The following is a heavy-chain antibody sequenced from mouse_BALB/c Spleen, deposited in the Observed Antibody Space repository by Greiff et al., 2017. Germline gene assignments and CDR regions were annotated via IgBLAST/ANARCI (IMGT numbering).Heavy chain of an antibody. D-gene: IGHD3-1*01. CDR2: ISDGGSYT. CDR1: GFTFRDYY. J-gene: IGHJ4*01. CDR3: ARAGLGY. V-gene: IGHV5-4*02. Sequence: EVMLVESGGGLVKPGGSLKLSCAASGFTFRDYYMYWVRQTPEKRLEWVATISDGGSYTYYPDSVKGRFTISRDNAKNNLYLQMSSLKSEDTAMYYCARAGLGYWGQGTSVTVSS.